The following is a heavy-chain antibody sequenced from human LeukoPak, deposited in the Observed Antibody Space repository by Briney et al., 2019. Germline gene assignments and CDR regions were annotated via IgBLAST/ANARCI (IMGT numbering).Heavy chain of an antibody. J-gene: IGHJ4*02. D-gene: IGHD6-13*01. CDR3: ARGTTQIAATSTSEYYFDC. CDR1: GFTFSSYA. Sequence: GGSLRLSCAASGFTFSSYAMHWVRQAPGKGLEWVAVISYDGSNKYYADSVKGRFTISRDNSKNTLYLQMNSLRAEDTAVYYCARGTTQIAATSTSEYYFDCWGQGTLVTVSS. V-gene: IGHV3-30*04. CDR2: ISYDGSNK.